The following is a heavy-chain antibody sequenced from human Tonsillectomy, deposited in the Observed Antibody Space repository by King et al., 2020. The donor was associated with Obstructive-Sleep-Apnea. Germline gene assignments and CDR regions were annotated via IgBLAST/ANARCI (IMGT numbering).Heavy chain of an antibody. CDR2: MNPNSGNT. J-gene: IGHJ4*02. V-gene: IGHV1-8*01. CDR1: GYTFTSYD. Sequence: VQLVESGAEVKKPGASVKFSCTASGYTFTSYDINWVRQATGQGLEWMGWMNPNSGNTGYAQKFQGRVTMTRNTSISTAYMELSSLRSEDTAVYYCARTPDTAMVVDYWGQGTLVTVSS. D-gene: IGHD5-18*01. CDR3: ARTPDTAMVVDY.